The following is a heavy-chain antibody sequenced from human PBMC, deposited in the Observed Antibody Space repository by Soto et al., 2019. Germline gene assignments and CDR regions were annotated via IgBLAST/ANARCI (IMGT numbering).Heavy chain of an antibody. CDR3: ARALGYSGYAGMDV. CDR1: GYTFTIYG. V-gene: IGHV1-18*01. Sequence: QVQLVQSGGEVKKPGASVKVSCKASGYTFTIYGINWVRQAPGQGLEWMGWISPDNGNTNHAQKLQARVTMTTDTSTSTAYMELRSLRSDDTAVYYCARALGYSGYAGMDVWGQGTTVTVSS. J-gene: IGHJ6*02. D-gene: IGHD5-12*01. CDR2: ISPDNGNT.